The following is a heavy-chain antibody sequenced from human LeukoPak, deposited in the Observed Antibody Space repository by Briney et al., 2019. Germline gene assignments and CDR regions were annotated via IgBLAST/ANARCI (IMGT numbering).Heavy chain of an antibody. CDR2: INPNSGGT. CDR1: GYTFTGYH. CDR3: AKGYYDSSGYYPPPNFDY. Sequence: ASVKVSCKASGYTFTGYHMHWVRQAPGQGLEWMGWINPNSGGTNYAQKFQGRVTMTRDTSISTAYMELSRLRSDDTAVYCCAKGYYDSSGYYPPPNFDYWGQGTLVTVS. J-gene: IGHJ4*02. V-gene: IGHV1-2*02. D-gene: IGHD3-22*01.